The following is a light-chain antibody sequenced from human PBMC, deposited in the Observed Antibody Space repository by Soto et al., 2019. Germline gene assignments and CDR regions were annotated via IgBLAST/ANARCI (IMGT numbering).Light chain of an antibody. CDR1: STDFVSYNR. J-gene: IGLJ2*01. CDR3: QSYDSSLSVYVV. Sequence: QSALTQPPSVSGSPGQSVTISCTGTSTDFVSYNRVSWYQQPPGTAPKLIIYEASNRPSGVPDRFSGSKSGNTASLTISGLQAADEADYYCQSYDSSLSVYVVFGGGTKLTVL. V-gene: IGLV2-18*02. CDR2: EAS.